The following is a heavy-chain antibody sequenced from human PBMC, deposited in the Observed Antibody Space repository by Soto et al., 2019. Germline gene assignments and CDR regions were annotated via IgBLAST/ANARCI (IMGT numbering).Heavy chain of an antibody. J-gene: IGHJ5*02. CDR3: ARGVTVFGLVSRFWFDP. Sequence: SDTLSLTCTVSGGSISIGDYSWSWVRQSPGKGLEWIGHIYNSGITYYNPSLKSRVVISIDTSRNQFSLRLNSLTAADRAVYFCARGVTVFGLVSRFWFDPWGQGTVVTVSS. CDR2: IYNSGIT. CDR1: GGSISIGDYS. D-gene: IGHD3-3*01. V-gene: IGHV4-30-4*02.